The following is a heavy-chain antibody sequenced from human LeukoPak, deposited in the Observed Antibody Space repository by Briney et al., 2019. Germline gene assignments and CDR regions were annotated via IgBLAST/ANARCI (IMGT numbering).Heavy chain of an antibody. V-gene: IGHV1-18*01. Sequence: ASVKVSCKASGYTFTSYGISWVRQAPGQGLEWMGWISAYNGNTNYAQKLQGRVTMTTDTSTSTAYMELRSLRSDDTAVYYCARATSGSYYHNWFDPWGQGTLVTVSS. J-gene: IGHJ5*02. CDR3: ARATSGSYYHNWFDP. CDR1: GYTFTSYG. D-gene: IGHD1-26*01. CDR2: ISAYNGNT.